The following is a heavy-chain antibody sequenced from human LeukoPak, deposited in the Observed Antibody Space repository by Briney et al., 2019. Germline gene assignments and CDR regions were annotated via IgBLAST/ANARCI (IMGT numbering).Heavy chain of an antibody. CDR1: CYSISSGYY. D-gene: IGHD6-13*01. V-gene: IGHV4-38-2*02. J-gene: IGHJ6*03. CDR3: AREDIAAAGLHYYYMDV. Sequence: PSETLSLTCAVSCYSISSGYYWGWIRQPPGKGLEWIGSIYHSGSTYYNPSLKSRVTISVDTSKNQFSLKLSSVTAADTPVYYCAREDIAAAGLHYYYMDVWGKGTTVTVSS. CDR2: IYHSGST.